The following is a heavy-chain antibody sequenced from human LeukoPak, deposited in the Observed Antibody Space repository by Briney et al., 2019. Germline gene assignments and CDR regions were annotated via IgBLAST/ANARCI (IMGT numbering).Heavy chain of an antibody. D-gene: IGHD6-19*01. J-gene: IGHJ4*02. Sequence: GGSLRLSCAASGFTFSSYAMSWVRQAPGKGLEWVSAISGSGGSTYYADSVKGRFTISRDNSKNTLYLQMNSLRAEDTAVYYCAKDHYGGSSGHKDYWGQGTLVTVSS. CDR1: GFTFSSYA. CDR3: AKDHYGGSSGHKDY. V-gene: IGHV3-23*01. CDR2: ISGSGGST.